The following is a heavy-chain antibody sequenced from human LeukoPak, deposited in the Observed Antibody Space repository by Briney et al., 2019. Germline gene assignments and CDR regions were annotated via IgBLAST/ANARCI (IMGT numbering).Heavy chain of an antibody. CDR2: INVYKGNT. V-gene: IGHV1-18*01. J-gene: IGHJ4*02. D-gene: IGHD5-12*01. CDR3: AIDSPLLVAAGTPDN. CDR1: GYRFSTYG. Sequence: ASVKVSCKASGYRFSTYGISWMRQAPGQGLEWMGWINVYKGNTNYAPKFQGRVNMTTDISTNTAYMELRSLRSDDTAVYYCAIDSPLLVAAGTPDNWGQGTLVTVSS.